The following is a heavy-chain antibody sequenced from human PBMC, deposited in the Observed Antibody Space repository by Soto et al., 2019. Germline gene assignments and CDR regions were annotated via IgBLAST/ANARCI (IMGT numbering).Heavy chain of an antibody. J-gene: IGHJ6*02. Sequence: GASVKVSCKVSGYTLTELSMHWVRQAPGKGLEWMGGFDPEDGETIYAQKFQGRVTMTEDTSTDTAYMELSSLRSEDTAVYYCATDLGLTTAMVGGMDVWGQGTTVTVSS. V-gene: IGHV1-24*01. CDR2: FDPEDGET. CDR1: GYTLTELS. D-gene: IGHD5-18*01. CDR3: ATDLGLTTAMVGGMDV.